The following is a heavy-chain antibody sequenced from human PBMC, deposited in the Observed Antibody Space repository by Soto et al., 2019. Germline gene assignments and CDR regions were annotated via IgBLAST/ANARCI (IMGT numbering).Heavy chain of an antibody. CDR1: GGSISSGGYY. J-gene: IGHJ4*02. V-gene: IGHV4-31*03. Sequence: PSETLSLTCTVSGGSISSGGYYWSWIRQHPGKGLEWIGYIYYSGSTYYNPSLKSRVTISVDTSKNQFSLKLSSVTAADTAVYYCAGEQLVGFYDYWGQGTLVTVSS. CDR2: IYYSGST. CDR3: AGEQLVGFYDY. D-gene: IGHD6-6*01.